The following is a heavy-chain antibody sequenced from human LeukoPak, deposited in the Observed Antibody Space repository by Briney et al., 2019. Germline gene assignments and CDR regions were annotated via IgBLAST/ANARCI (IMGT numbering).Heavy chain of an antibody. CDR1: GFTFSSYS. D-gene: IGHD5-12*01. CDR3: ASLWGEWLQQVSFDI. CDR2: ISSSSSYI. Sequence: PGGSLRLSCAASGFTFSSYSMNWVRQAPGKGLEWVSSISSSSSYIYYADSVKGRFTISRDNAKNSLYLRMNSLRAEDTAVYYCASLWGEWLQQVSFDIWGQGTMVTVSS. V-gene: IGHV3-21*01. J-gene: IGHJ3*02.